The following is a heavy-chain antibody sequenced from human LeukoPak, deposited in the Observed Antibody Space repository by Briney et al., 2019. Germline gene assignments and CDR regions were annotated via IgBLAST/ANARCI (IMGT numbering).Heavy chain of an antibody. D-gene: IGHD1-26*01. V-gene: IGHV3-30*18. J-gene: IGHJ4*02. CDR3: AKELGDPDY. CDR1: GFTFSNYG. CDR2: ISYAGSNK. Sequence: GGSLRLSCTGSGFTFSNYGIHWVRQAPGQGLEWVAVISYAGSNKYYAESVKGRFTISRDNSKNTWYLQMNSLRAEDTAVYYCAKELGDPDYWGQGTLVTVSS.